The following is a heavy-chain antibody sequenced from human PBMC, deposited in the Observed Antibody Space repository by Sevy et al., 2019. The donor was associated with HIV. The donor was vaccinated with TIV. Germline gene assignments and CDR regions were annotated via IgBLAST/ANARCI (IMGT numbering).Heavy chain of an antibody. CDR3: ASDPGYDSSGYGAYFDY. J-gene: IGHJ4*02. V-gene: IGHV1-18*01. CDR1: GYTFTSYG. D-gene: IGHD3-22*01. Sequence: ASVKVSCKASGYTFTSYGISWVRQAPGQGLEWMGWISAYNGNTNYAQKLQGRVTMTTDTSTSTAYMELRSLRSDDTAVYYCASDPGYDSSGYGAYFDYWGQGTLVTVSS. CDR2: ISAYNGNT.